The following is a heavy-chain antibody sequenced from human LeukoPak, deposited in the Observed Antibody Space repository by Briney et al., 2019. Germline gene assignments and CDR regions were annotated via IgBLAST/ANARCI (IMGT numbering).Heavy chain of an antibody. D-gene: IGHD3-22*01. CDR3: AKRHSSGYYPDY. CDR2: IGGSGGST. J-gene: IGHJ4*02. Sequence: PGGSLRLSCAASGFTFSSYAMSWVRQAPGKGLEWVSAIGGSGGSTYYADSVKGRFTISRDNSKNTLYLQMNSLRAEDTAVYYCAKRHSSGYYPDYWGQGTLVTVSS. CDR1: GFTFSSYA. V-gene: IGHV3-23*01.